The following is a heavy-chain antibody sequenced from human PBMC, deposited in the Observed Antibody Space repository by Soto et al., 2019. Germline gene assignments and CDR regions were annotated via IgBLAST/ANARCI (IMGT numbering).Heavy chain of an antibody. CDR3: ISHSPEDMIRT. J-gene: IGHJ4*02. CDR1: GFTFSGSS. D-gene: IGHD2-15*01. Sequence: LRLSCAASGFTFSGSSVHWVRQASGKGLEWVGRIRNKANSYATAYAASVRGRFTISRDDSKNTAFLQMNSLNTEDTAVYYCISHSPEDMIRTWGQGTLVTVSS. V-gene: IGHV3-73*01. CDR2: IRNKANSYAT.